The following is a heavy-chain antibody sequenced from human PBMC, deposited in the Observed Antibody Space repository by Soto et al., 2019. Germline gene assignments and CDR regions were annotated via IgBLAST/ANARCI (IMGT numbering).Heavy chain of an antibody. CDR1: GGSISSYY. J-gene: IGHJ3*02. V-gene: IGHV4-59*01. CDR3: ARGRGGWFINQLLNAFDI. D-gene: IGHD2-2*01. Sequence: QVQLQESGPGLVKPSETLSLTCTVSGGSISSYYWSWIRQPPGKGLEWIGYIYYSGSTNYNPSLRSRVTISADTSKNQCSLKLSSVTAADTAVYYCARGRGGWFINQLLNAFDIWGQGTMVTVSS. CDR2: IYYSGST.